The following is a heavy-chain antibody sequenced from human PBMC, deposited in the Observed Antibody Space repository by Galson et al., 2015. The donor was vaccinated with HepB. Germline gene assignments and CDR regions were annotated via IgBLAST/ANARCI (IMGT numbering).Heavy chain of an antibody. Sequence: LSLTCTVSGGSISSYYWSWIRQPPGKGLEWIGSIYYSGSTNYNPSLKSRVTISVDTSKNQFSLKLSSVTAADTAVYYCGRVGNSRGIVVHDAFDIWGQGTMVTVSS. D-gene: IGHD2-15*01. CDR1: GGSISSYY. CDR2: IYYSGST. J-gene: IGHJ3*02. CDR3: GRVGNSRGIVVHDAFDI. V-gene: IGHV4-59*01.